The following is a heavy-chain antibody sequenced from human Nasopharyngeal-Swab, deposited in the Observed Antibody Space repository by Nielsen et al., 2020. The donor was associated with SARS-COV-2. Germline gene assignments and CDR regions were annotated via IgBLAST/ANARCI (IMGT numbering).Heavy chain of an antibody. CDR1: GFSFSSYA. J-gene: IGHJ2*01. CDR2: IIGSGGGST. Sequence: GESLKISCAASGFSFSSYAMSWVRQAPGKGLEWVSGIIGSGGGSTYYADSVKGRFTISRDNSKNTLYLQMNSLRAEDTAVYYCARGFSSSFAFWYFDLWGRGTL. V-gene: IGHV3-23*01. D-gene: IGHD6-19*01. CDR3: ARGFSSSFAFWYFDL.